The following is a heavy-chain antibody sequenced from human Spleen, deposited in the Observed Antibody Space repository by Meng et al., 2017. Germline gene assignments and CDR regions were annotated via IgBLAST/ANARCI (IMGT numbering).Heavy chain of an antibody. V-gene: IGHV1-2*06. J-gene: IGHJ4*02. Sequence: QGKRVQSGAEVKKPGASVKVSCTPSGYTFTAYYIHWVRQAPGQGLDWMGRIDPNSGVTEYAQKFQGRVTVTGDTSISTAYMELSRLRADDTAIYYCVRDEDISAAGKLFGDYWGQGTLVTVSS. CDR3: VRDEDISAAGKLFGDY. CDR1: GYTFTAYY. CDR2: IDPNSGVT. D-gene: IGHD6-13*01.